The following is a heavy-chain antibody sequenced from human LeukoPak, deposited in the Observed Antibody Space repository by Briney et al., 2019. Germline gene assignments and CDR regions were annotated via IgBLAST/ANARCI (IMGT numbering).Heavy chain of an antibody. CDR1: GFTFSSYA. CDR2: ISGSGGST. J-gene: IGHJ4*02. D-gene: IGHD3-22*01. V-gene: IGHV3-23*01. Sequence: GGSLRLSCAASGFTFSSYAMSWVRQAPGKGLEWVSAISGSGGSTYYADSVKGRFTISRDNSKNTLYVQVNSLGTEDTAAYYCEQGSYYDSSGSFYFDYWGQGTLVTGSS. CDR3: EQGSYYDSSGSFYFDY.